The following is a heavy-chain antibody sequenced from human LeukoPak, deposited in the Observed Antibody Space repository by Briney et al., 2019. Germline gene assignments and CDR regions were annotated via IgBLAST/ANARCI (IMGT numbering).Heavy chain of an antibody. CDR1: GFTFTSYS. J-gene: IGHJ5*02. D-gene: IGHD6-6*01. Sequence: GGSLRLSCEASGFTFTSYSMHWVRQAPGKGLEWVSSINIGSTSIYYADSVKGRFTISRDNSKNTLYLQMNSLRAEDTAVYYCAKDSVEYSSSGSWFDPWGQGTLVTVSS. CDR3: AKDSVEYSSSGSWFDP. CDR2: INIGSTSI. V-gene: IGHV3-NL1*01.